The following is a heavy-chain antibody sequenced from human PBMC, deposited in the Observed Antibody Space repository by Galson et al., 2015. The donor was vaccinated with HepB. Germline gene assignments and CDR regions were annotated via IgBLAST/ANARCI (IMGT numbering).Heavy chain of an antibody. CDR3: ARDLPHDYKTDDAFDI. CDR2: IGGSGGYT. Sequence: SLRLSCAASGFTFSSCAMNWVRQAPGKGLEWVSAIGGSGGYTNYADSVKGRFTIPRDNSKNTLYLQMNSLRAEDTAVYYCARDLPHDYKTDDAFDIWGQGTMVTVSS. J-gene: IGHJ3*02. D-gene: IGHD4-11*01. CDR1: GFTFSSCA. V-gene: IGHV3-23*01.